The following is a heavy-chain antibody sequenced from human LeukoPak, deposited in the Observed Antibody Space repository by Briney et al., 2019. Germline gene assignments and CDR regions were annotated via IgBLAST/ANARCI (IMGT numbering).Heavy chain of an antibody. CDR3: ARGDCSGGSCYSDLNAFDI. Sequence: GRSLRLSCAASGFTFSSYAMHWVRQAPGKGLEWVAVISYDGSNKYYADSVTGRFTISRDNSKNTLYLQMNSLRAEDTAVYYCARGDCSGGSCYSDLNAFDIWGQGTMVTVSS. CDR2: ISYDGSNK. CDR1: GFTFSSYA. J-gene: IGHJ3*02. V-gene: IGHV3-30*04. D-gene: IGHD2-15*01.